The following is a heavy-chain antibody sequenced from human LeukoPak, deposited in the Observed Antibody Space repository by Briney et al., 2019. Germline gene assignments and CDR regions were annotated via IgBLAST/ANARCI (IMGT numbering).Heavy chain of an antibody. CDR1: GASISSSNW. D-gene: IGHD2-15*01. J-gene: IGHJ5*02. Sequence: SETLSLTCAVSGASISSSNWLSWVRQPPGKGLEWIGEIYHSGSTNYNPSLKSRVTISVDTSKNQFSLKLSSVTAADTAVYYCARGVVGYCSGGSCYSLRIFIRRRFDPWGQGTLVTVSS. CDR3: ARGVVGYCSGGSCYSLRIFIRRRFDP. V-gene: IGHV4-4*02. CDR2: IYHSGST.